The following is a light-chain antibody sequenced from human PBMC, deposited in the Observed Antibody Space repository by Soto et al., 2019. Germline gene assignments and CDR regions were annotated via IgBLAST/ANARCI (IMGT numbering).Light chain of an antibody. CDR2: GAS. CDR1: QSVSSNY. CDR3: QQYGDSPVT. V-gene: IGKV3-20*01. J-gene: IGKJ1*01. Sequence: EVVLTQSPGTLSLSPGEIATLSFSATQSVSSNYLAWYQQKPGQAPRLLIFGASSRATLIPDRFSGSGSGTDFTLTISRLEPEDFAVYYCQQYGDSPVTFGQGTKVDIK.